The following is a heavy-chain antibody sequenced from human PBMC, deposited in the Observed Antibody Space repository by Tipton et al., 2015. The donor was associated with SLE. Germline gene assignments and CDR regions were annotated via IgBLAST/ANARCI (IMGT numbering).Heavy chain of an antibody. CDR2: VYYMGRT. CDR1: GDPISSNSYY. V-gene: IGHV4-61*05. Sequence: TLSLTCTVSGDPISSNSYYWGGIRQPPGRGLEWIGYVYYMGRTNYNTSLNSRVTISVDRSKNQFSLKLRSVTAADTAVYYCARLYPEGVWGQGTLVTVSS. CDR3: ARLYPEGV. J-gene: IGHJ4*02. D-gene: IGHD2-2*01.